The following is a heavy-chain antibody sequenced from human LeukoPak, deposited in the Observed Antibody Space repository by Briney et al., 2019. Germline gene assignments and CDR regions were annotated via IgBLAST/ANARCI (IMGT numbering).Heavy chain of an antibody. CDR2: IGPDGSEK. J-gene: IGHJ4*02. Sequence: GGSLRLSCAASGFTFRNYWMTWVRQAPRKGLEWVANIGPDGSEKFYLDSVEGRFTISRDNAKNSVYLQMNSLRVEDTAVYYCARDFRFHDDYWGQGTLVTVSS. CDR3: ARDFRFHDDY. V-gene: IGHV3-7*01. CDR1: GFTFRNYW.